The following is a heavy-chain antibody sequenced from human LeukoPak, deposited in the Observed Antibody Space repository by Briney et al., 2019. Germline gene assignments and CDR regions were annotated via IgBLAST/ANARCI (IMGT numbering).Heavy chain of an antibody. D-gene: IGHD6-13*01. Sequence: GGSLRLSCAASGFTFSNYWMHWVRHAPGKGLVWVSRINSDGSNRNYADSVKGRFTISRDNAKNTLYLQMNSLRAEDTAVYYCASASTHRIAAGGDYWGQGTLVTVSS. CDR2: INSDGSNR. CDR3: ASASTHRIAAGGDY. J-gene: IGHJ4*02. CDR1: GFTFSNYW. V-gene: IGHV3-74*01.